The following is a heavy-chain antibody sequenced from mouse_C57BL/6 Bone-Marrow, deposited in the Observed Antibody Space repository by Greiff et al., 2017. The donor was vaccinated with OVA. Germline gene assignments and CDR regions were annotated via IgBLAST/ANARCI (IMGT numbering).Heavy chain of an antibody. Sequence: QVQLKQPGAELVMPGASVKLSCKASGYTFTSYWMHWVKQRPGQGLEWIGEIDPSDSYTNYNQKFKGKSTLTVDKSSSTAYMQLSSLTSEDSAVYYCARVVLAGTDYYAMDYWGQGTSVTVSS. CDR3: ARVVLAGTDYYAMDY. CDR1: GYTFTSYW. D-gene: IGHD4-1*01. J-gene: IGHJ4*01. V-gene: IGHV1-69*01. CDR2: IDPSDSYT.